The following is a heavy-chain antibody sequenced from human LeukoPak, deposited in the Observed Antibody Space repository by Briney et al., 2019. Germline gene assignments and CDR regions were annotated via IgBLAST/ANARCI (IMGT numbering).Heavy chain of an antibody. CDR1: GFTFSGSW. Sequence: QAGGSLRLSCAASGFTFSGSWMYWVRQAPGKGLVWVSRINSDGSTTSYVDSVKGRFTISRDNAKSTLYLQMNSLRAEDTAVYYCARGGPIDYWGQGTLVTVSS. V-gene: IGHV3-74*01. J-gene: IGHJ4*02. CDR3: ARGGPIDY. CDR2: INSDGSTT.